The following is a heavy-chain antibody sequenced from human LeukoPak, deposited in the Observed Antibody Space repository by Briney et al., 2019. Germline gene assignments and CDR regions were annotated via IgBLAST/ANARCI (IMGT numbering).Heavy chain of an antibody. CDR2: IKHSGST. V-gene: IGHV4-34*01. J-gene: IGHJ4*02. D-gene: IGHD3-22*01. CDR3: ARGRFYFGTSGRHDFDY. CDR1: GGSFSGYY. Sequence: RPSETLSLTCEVYGGSFSGYYWSWIRQPPGKGLEWIGDIKHSGSTNYNPSLKSRVTISVDTSKNRFSLNLSSVTAADTAVYFCARGRFYFGTSGRHDFDYWGQGNLVTVSS.